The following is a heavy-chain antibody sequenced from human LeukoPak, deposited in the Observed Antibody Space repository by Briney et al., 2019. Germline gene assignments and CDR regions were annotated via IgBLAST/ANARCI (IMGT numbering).Heavy chain of an antibody. D-gene: IGHD1/OR15-1a*01. CDR1: GFTFSDYY. V-gene: IGHV3-11*01. Sequence: GGSLRLSCAASGFTFSDYYMSWIRQAPGKGLEWVSYISSSGSTIYYADSVKGRFTISRDNAKNSLYLQMNSLRAEDTAVYYCARDRGQSLTETNHWFDPWGQGTLVTVSS. J-gene: IGHJ5*02. CDR3: ARDRGQSLTETNHWFDP. CDR2: ISSSGSTI.